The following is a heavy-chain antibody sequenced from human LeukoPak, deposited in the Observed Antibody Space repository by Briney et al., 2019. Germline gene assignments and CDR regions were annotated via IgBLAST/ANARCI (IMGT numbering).Heavy chain of an antibody. J-gene: IGHJ5*02. CDR1: GYSIRSGYY. D-gene: IGHD6-13*01. Sequence: SETLSLTCTVSGYSIRSGYYWAWIRQPPGKGLEWIGNIYHSGSTYYNPSLKSRVTISVDTSKNQFSLKLSSVTAADTAVYYCARDGEVLSSSWFWFDPWGQGTLVIVSS. CDR3: ARDGEVLSSSWFWFDP. CDR2: IYHSGST. V-gene: IGHV4-38-2*02.